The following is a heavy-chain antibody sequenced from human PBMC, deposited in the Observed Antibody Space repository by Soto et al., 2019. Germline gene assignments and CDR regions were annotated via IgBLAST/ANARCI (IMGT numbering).Heavy chain of an antibody. J-gene: IGHJ4*02. V-gene: IGHV1-8*01. CDR3: ARRAETNGWNGFGADKYYFDF. CDR2: MNPNTGNS. Sequence: ASVKVSCKASGYTFTSYDIYWVRQATGQGLEWMGWMNPNTGNSGYAQKFQGRVTVTSDTSINTVYMELSSLRSEDTAVYYCARRAETNGWNGFGADKYYFDFWGQGTMVTVSS. D-gene: IGHD1-1*01. CDR1: GYTFTSYD.